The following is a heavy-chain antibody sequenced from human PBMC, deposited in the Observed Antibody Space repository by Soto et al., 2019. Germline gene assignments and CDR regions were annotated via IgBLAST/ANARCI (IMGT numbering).Heavy chain of an antibody. CDR2: ISAYNGNT. Sequence: ASVKLSCKASGYTFTSYYMHWVRQAPGQGLEWMGWISAYNGNTNYAQKLQGRVTMTTDTSTSTAYMELGSLRSDDTAVYYCARWRQADAFDIWGQGTMVTVSS. CDR1: GYTFTSYY. D-gene: IGHD5-12*01. J-gene: IGHJ3*02. V-gene: IGHV1-18*04. CDR3: ARWRQADAFDI.